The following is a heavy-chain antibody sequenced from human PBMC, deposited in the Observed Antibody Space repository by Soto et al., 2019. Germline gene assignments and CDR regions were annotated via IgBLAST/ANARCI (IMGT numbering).Heavy chain of an antibody. V-gene: IGHV3-33*01. D-gene: IGHD6-13*01. CDR3: ARVYWDTAAGTGGDYFDY. Sequence: ESGGGVVQPGRSLRLSCAASGFTFSSYGMHWVRQAPGKGLEWVAVIWYDGSNKYYADSVKGRFTISRDNSKNTLYLQMNSLRAEDTAVYYCARVYWDTAAGTGGDYFDYWGQGTLVTVSS. J-gene: IGHJ4*02. CDR1: GFTFSSYG. CDR2: IWYDGSNK.